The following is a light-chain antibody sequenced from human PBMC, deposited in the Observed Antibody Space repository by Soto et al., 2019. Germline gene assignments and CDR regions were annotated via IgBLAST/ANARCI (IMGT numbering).Light chain of an antibody. Sequence: QSVLTQPPSASGTPGQRVTISCSGSSSKSGSNYVSWYQHLPGAAPKLLIYRSDQRPSGVPDRFSGSKSGTSASLAISGLRSEDEADYFCAVRDDSLSGHWVFGGGTRLTVL. CDR3: AVRDDSLSGHWV. CDR2: RSD. CDR1: SSKSGSNY. J-gene: IGLJ3*02. V-gene: IGLV1-47*01.